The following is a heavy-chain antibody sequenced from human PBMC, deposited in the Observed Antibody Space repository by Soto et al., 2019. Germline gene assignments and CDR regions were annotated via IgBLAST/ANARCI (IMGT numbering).Heavy chain of an antibody. D-gene: IGHD6-19*01. J-gene: IGHJ4*02. CDR3: ARVPTSGWYYFDY. CDR1: GFTFSSYG. CDR2: IWYDGSNK. Sequence: GGSLRLSCAASGFTFSSYGMHWVRQAPGKGLEWVAVIWYDGSNKYYADSVKGRFTISRDNSKNTLYLQMNSLGAEDTAVYYCARVPTSGWYYFDYWGQGTLVTVSS. V-gene: IGHV3-33*01.